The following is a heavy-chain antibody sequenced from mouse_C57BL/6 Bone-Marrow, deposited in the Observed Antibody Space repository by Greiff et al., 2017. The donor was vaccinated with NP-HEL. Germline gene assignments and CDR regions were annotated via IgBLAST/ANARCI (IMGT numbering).Heavy chain of an antibody. CDR2: IWRGGST. V-gene: IGHV2-2*01. J-gene: IGHJ1*03. Sequence: VQLQESGPGLVQPSQSLSITCTVSGFSLTSYGVHWVRQSPGKGLEWLGVIWRGGSTDYNAAFISRLSISKDNSKSQVFFKMNSLQADDTAIYYCARYHGNYWYFDVWGTGTTVTVSS. D-gene: IGHD2-1*01. CDR3: ARYHGNYWYFDV. CDR1: GFSLTSYG.